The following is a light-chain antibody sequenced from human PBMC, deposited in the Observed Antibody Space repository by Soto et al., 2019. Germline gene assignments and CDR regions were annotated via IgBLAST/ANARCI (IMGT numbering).Light chain of an antibody. J-gene: IGLJ2*01. Sequence: QSALTQPASVSGSPGQSITISCTGTSSDVGGYNYVSWYQQHPGKAPKLMIYDVSTRPSGVSNRFSGSKSGNTASRTISGLKAEDEADYYCSSYTSIYTLGFVGGTKLTVL. CDR2: DVS. CDR1: SSDVGGYNY. V-gene: IGLV2-14*01. CDR3: SSYTSIYTLG.